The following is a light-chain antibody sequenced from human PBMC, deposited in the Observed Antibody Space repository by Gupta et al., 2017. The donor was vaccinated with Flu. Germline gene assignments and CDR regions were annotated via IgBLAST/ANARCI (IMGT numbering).Light chain of an antibody. J-gene: IGKJ1*01. CDR3: QKYNRVPPT. Sequence: DIQMTQSPSSLSASVGDRVTITCRASQGITNYLAWYQQKPGKVPKLLIYAASTLQSGVPARFSGSGSGTDFTRTISSLQPEDGATYYCQKYNRVPPTFGQGTKVEIK. CDR1: QGITNY. CDR2: AAS. V-gene: IGKV1-27*01.